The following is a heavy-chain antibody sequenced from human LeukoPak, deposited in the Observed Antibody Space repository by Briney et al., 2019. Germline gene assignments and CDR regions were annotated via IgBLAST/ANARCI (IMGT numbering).Heavy chain of an antibody. J-gene: IGHJ4*02. D-gene: IGHD2-15*01. CDR2: IIPIFGTA. CDR1: GGTFSSYA. CDR3: ARDTDCSGGSCQLVD. Sequence: SVKVSCKASGGTFSSYAISWVRQAPGQGLEWMGGIIPIFGTANCAQKFQGRVTITADESTSTAYMELSSLRSEDTAVYYCARDTDCSGGSCQLVDWGQGTLVTVSS. V-gene: IGHV1-69*13.